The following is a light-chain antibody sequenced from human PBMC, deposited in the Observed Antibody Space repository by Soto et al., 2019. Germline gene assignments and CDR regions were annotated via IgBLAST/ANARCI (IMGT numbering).Light chain of an antibody. CDR1: SSDVGSYNL. CDR3: CSYAGSSTV. V-gene: IGLV2-23*03. Sequence: QSVLTQPASVSGSPGQSITLSCPGTSSDVGSYNLVSWYQQHPGKAPKLLIYEGGKRPQGVSNRFSGSKSGNTASLTISGLQAEDEADYYCCSYAGSSTVFGTGPKVTVL. J-gene: IGLJ1*01. CDR2: EGG.